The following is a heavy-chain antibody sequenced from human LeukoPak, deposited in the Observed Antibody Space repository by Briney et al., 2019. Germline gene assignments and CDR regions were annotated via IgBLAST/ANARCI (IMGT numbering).Heavy chain of an antibody. CDR3: ARASSPFYNSGWLYYFDS. Sequence: GGSLRLSCAAFGFTFSNYTMNWVRQAPGKGLEWVSSISSSSSFIYYADSMKGRFTISRDNAKNSLYLQMNSLRAEDTAVYYCARASSPFYNSGWLYYFDSWGQGTLVTVSS. CDR1: GFTFSNYT. D-gene: IGHD6-19*01. CDR2: ISSSSSFI. J-gene: IGHJ4*02. V-gene: IGHV3-21*01.